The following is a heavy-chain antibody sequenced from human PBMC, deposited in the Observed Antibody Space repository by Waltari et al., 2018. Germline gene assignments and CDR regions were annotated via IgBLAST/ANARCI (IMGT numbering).Heavy chain of an antibody. Sequence: QVQLVQSGAEVKKPGASVKVSCKASGYTFTSYYMHWVRPAPGQGLEWMGIINPSGGSTSYAQKFQGRVTMTRDTSTSTVYMELSSLRSEDTAVYYCARGHIVVVIAGPGDVWGKGTTVTVSS. V-gene: IGHV1-46*01. CDR2: INPSGGST. J-gene: IGHJ6*04. D-gene: IGHD2-21*01. CDR1: GYTFTSYY. CDR3: ARGHIVVVIAGPGDV.